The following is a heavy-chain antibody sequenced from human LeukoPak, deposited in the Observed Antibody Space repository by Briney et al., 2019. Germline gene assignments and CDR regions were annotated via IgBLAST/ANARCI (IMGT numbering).Heavy chain of an antibody. V-gene: IGHV3-7*01. CDR2: INGDGSEI. CDR3: AREGTYYYDSSGYWEYFQH. J-gene: IGHJ1*01. CDR1: GFTFSTSW. Sequence: GGSLRLSCAASGFTFSTSWMTWVRQAPGRGLEWVASINGDGSEIHYVDSVKGRFTISRDNAKNSLYLQMNSPRAEDTAVYYCAREGTYYYDSSGYWEYFQHWGQGTLVTVSS. D-gene: IGHD3-22*01.